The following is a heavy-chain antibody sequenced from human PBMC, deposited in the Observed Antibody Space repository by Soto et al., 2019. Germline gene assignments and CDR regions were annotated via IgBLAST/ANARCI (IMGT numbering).Heavy chain of an antibody. CDR3: AGMYYDSSGQYGMDV. CDR2: IDPSDSYT. Sequence: LKISCKGSGYSFTSYWISWVRQMPGKGLEWMGRIDPSDSYTNYSPSFQGHVTISADKSISTAYLQWSSLKASDTAMYYCAGMYYDSSGQYGMDVWGQGTTVTVSS. V-gene: IGHV5-10-1*01. D-gene: IGHD3-22*01. J-gene: IGHJ6*02. CDR1: GYSFTSYW.